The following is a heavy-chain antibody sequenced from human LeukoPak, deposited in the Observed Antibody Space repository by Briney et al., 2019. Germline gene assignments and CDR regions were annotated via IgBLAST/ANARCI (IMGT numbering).Heavy chain of an antibody. J-gene: IGHJ3*02. CDR3: ARDSIGAFDI. CDR1: GFTFSRYS. CDR2: ISSSSSYI. Sequence: GGSLRLSCAASGFTFSRYSMNWVRQAPGKGLEWVSSISSSSSYIYYADSVKGRFTISRDNAKNSLYLQMNSLRAEDTAVYYCARDSIGAFDIWGQGTMVTVSS. D-gene: IGHD3-16*01. V-gene: IGHV3-21*01.